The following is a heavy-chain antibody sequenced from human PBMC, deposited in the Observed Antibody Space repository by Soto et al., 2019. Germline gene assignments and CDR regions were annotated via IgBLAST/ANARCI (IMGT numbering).Heavy chain of an antibody. Sequence: SETLSLTCTVSGGSISSYYWSWIRQPPGKGLEWIGYIYYSGSTYYNPSLKSRVTISVDTSKNQFSLKLSSVTAADTAVYYCATQEVGGSYVYTFDPWGQGTLVTVSS. CDR1: GGSISSYY. D-gene: IGHD1-26*01. CDR3: ATQEVGGSYVYTFDP. CDR2: IYYSGST. J-gene: IGHJ5*02. V-gene: IGHV4-59*04.